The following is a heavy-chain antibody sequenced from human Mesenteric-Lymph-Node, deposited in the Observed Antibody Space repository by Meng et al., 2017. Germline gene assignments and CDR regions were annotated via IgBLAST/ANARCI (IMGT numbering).Heavy chain of an antibody. D-gene: IGHD3-10*01. Sequence: GESLKISCAASGFTFSSYAMHWVRQAPGKGLEWVAVISYDGSNKYYADSVKGRFTISRDNSKNTLYLQMNSLRAEDTAVYYCARDTMVRGVTYKGDWFDPWGQGTLVTVSS. CDR3: ARDTMVRGVTYKGDWFDP. CDR1: GFTFSSYA. J-gene: IGHJ5*02. CDR2: ISYDGSNK. V-gene: IGHV3-30*04.